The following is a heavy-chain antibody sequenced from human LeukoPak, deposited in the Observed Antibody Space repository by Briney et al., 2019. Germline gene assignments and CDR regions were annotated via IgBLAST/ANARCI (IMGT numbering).Heavy chain of an antibody. D-gene: IGHD3-10*01. Sequence: GGSLRLSCAASGFTFSRYAMSWVRQAPGKGREWVSSIGGSGGTTYYADSVQGRFTISRDNSKNTLYLQMNSLSAEDTAVYYCAKDLSWFGGSLATFGYWGQGTLATVSS. J-gene: IGHJ4*02. CDR1: GFTFSRYA. V-gene: IGHV3-23*01. CDR3: AKDLSWFGGSLATFGY. CDR2: IGGSGGTT.